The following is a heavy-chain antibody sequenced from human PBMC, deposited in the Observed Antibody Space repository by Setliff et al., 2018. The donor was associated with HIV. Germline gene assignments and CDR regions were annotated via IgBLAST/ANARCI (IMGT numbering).Heavy chain of an antibody. V-gene: IGHV3-11*04. Sequence: PGGSLRLSCAASGFTFSDYYMNWVPQAPGKGLEWVSSISSSSTIYYADSVKGRFTISRDNAKNSLYLQMNSLRAEDTAVYYCAKSLLVAGNDYWGQGTLVTVSS. CDR2: ISSSSTI. CDR1: GFTFSDYY. D-gene: IGHD2-8*02. CDR3: AKSLLVAGNDY. J-gene: IGHJ4*02.